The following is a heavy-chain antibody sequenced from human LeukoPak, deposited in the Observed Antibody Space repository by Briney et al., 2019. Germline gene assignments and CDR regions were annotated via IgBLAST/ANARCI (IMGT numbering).Heavy chain of an antibody. V-gene: IGHV4-34*01. J-gene: IGHJ5*02. CDR2: INHSGST. CDR1: GGSFSGYY. D-gene: IGHD3-22*01. CDR3: ARAPERYYYDSSGYYSGNWFDP. Sequence: SETLSLTCAVYGGSFSGYYWSWIRQPPGKGLEWIGEINHSGSTNYNPSLKSRVTISVDTSKNQFSLKLTSVTAADTAVYYCARAPERYYYDSSGYYSGNWFDPWGQGTLVTVSS.